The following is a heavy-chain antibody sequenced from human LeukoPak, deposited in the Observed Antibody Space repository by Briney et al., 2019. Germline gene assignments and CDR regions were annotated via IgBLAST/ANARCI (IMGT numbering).Heavy chain of an antibody. V-gene: IGHV4-4*07. D-gene: IGHD6-13*01. CDR1: GVSISAYY. CDR2: IYPGESIYASENT. Sequence: PSETLSLTCSVSGVSISAYYWSWIRQPAGKGLEWIGRIYPGESIYASENTNYNPSLKSRVSMSGDTSKNQVSLKLRSVTAADTAVYYCARGPSSSWYEAYYYYYGMDVWGQGTTVTVSS. J-gene: IGHJ6*02. CDR3: ARGPSSSWYEAYYYYYGMDV.